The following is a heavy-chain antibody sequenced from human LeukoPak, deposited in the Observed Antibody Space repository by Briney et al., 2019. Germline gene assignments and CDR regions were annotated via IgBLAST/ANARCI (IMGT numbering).Heavy chain of an antibody. V-gene: IGHV1-2*04. Sequence: ASVKVSCKASGYTFTGYYMHWVRQAPGQGLEWMGWINPNSGGTNYAQKFQGWVTMTRDTAISAAYMELSRLRSDDAAVDYCAREYGYCSGGSCYHFDYWGQGTLVTVSS. CDR2: INPNSGGT. J-gene: IGHJ4*02. D-gene: IGHD2-15*01. CDR1: GYTFTGYY. CDR3: AREYGYCSGGSCYHFDY.